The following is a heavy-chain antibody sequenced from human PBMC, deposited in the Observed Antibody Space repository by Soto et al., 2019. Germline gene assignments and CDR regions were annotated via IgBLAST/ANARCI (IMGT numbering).Heavy chain of an antibody. D-gene: IGHD6-13*01. CDR3: TTEGSWYYYGMDV. CDR2: IKSKTDGGTT. V-gene: IGHV3-15*01. J-gene: IGHJ6*02. Sequence: GGSLRLSCAASGFTFSNAWMSWVRQAPGKGLEWVGRIKSKTDGGTTDYAAPVKGRFTISRDDSKNTLYLQMNSLKTEDTAVYYCTTEGSWYYYGMDVWGQGTTVTDSS. CDR1: GFTFSNAW.